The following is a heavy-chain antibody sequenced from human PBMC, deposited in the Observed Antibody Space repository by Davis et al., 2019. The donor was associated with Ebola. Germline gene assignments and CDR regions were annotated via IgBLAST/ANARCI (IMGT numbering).Heavy chain of an antibody. D-gene: IGHD3-10*01. CDR1: GFTFTSYW. V-gene: IGHV3-74*01. CDR3: ARVTYYGSGSYYPFGYYYGMDV. J-gene: IGHJ6*02. CDR2: INSDGSST. Sequence: LSLTCAASGFTFTSYWMHSVRQAPRKGLVWVSRINSDGSSTSYADSVKGRFTISRDNAKNTLYLQMNSLRAEDTAVYYCARVTYYGSGSYYPFGYYYGMDVWGQGTTVTVSS.